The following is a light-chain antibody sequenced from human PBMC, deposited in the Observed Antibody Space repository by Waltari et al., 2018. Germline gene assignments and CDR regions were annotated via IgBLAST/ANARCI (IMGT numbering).Light chain of an antibody. Sequence: SYVLTQPPSVSVAPGKTARITCRGNNIGSKSVHWYQQKPGQAPVLVVYDDSDRPSGIPGRFSGSNSGNTATLTISRVEAGDEADYYCQVWDSSSDHPYVFGTGTKVTVL. CDR2: DDS. CDR3: QVWDSSSDHPYV. J-gene: IGLJ1*01. CDR1: NIGSKS. V-gene: IGLV3-21*03.